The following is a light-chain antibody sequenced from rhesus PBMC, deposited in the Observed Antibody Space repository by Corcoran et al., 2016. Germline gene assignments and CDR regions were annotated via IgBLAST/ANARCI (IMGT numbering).Light chain of an antibody. V-gene: IGKV1-33*02. CDR2: VAS. CDR3: QQSYSTPRT. J-gene: IGKJ1*01. CDR1: QGISNA. Sequence: DIQMSQSPSSLSASVGDKVTITCRASQGISNALAWYQQKPGKAPKLLIYVASSLESGVPSRFSGSRAGTDFTLTISSLQPEEFATYYCQQSYSTPRTFGQGTKVEIK.